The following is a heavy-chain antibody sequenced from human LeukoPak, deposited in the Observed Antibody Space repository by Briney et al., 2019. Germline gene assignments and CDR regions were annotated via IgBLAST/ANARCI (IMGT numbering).Heavy chain of an antibody. Sequence: ASVKVSCKASGYTFTTYGMNWVRQAPGQGLEWMGWTNTNTGNPTYTQGFTGRFVFSLDTSVSTAYLQISSLKAEDTAVYFCASHHYLTYWGQGTLVTVSS. CDR1: GYTFTTYG. V-gene: IGHV7-4-1*02. J-gene: IGHJ4*02. CDR3: ASHHYLTY. D-gene: IGHD3-9*01. CDR2: TNTNTGNP.